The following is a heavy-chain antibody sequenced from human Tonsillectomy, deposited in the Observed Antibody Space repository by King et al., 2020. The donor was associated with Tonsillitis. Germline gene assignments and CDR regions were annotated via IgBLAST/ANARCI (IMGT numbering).Heavy chain of an antibody. J-gene: IGHJ6*02. CDR3: AREGITGTTGGIYYYYGMDV. D-gene: IGHD1-7*01. Sequence: VQLVESGGGVVQPGRSLRLSCAASGFTFSSYAMHWVRQAPGKGLEGVAVISYDGSNKYYADSVKGRFTNSRDNSKNTLYLQMNSLRAEDTAVYYCAREGITGTTGGIYYYYGMDVWGQGTTVTVSS. CDR2: ISYDGSNK. CDR1: GFTFSSYA. V-gene: IGHV3-30-3*01.